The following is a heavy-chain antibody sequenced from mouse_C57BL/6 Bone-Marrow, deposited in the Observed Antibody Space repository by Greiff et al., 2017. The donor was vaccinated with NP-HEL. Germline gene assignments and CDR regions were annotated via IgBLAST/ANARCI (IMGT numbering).Heavy chain of an antibody. CDR3: ARAGYYGSSYYFDY. Sequence: VQLQQSGAELVKPGASVKMSCKASGYTFTTYPIEWMKQNHGKSLEWIGNFHPYNDDTKYNEKFKGKATLTVEKSSSTVYLELRRLTSDNSAVYDCARAGYYGSSYYFDYWGQGTTLTVSS. V-gene: IGHV1-47*01. J-gene: IGHJ2*01. D-gene: IGHD1-1*01. CDR1: GYTFTTYP. CDR2: FHPYNDDT.